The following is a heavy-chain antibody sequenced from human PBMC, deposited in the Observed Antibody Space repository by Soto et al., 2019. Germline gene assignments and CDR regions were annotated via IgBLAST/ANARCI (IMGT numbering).Heavy chain of an antibody. CDR1: GYTFTGYY. V-gene: IGHV1-2*04. Sequence: ASVKVSCKASGYTFTGYYMHWVRQAPGQGLEWMGWINPNSGGTNYAQKFQGWVTMTRDTSISTAYMELSRLRSDDTAVYYCARDNIYGTGGALNWFDPWGQGTLVTVSS. CDR3: ARDNIYGTGGALNWFDP. CDR2: INPNSGGT. J-gene: IGHJ5*02. D-gene: IGHD3-10*01.